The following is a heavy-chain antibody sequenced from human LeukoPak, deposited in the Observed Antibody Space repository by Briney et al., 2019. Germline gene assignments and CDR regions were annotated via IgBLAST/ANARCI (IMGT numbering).Heavy chain of an antibody. J-gene: IGHJ3*02. CDR3: ASVAAPYAFDI. CDR2: IIPIFGTA. V-gene: IGHV1-69*05. Sequence: GASVKVSCKASGGTFSSYAISWVRQAPGQGLEWMGGIIPIFGTANYAQKFQGRVTITTDESTSTAYMELSSLRSEDTAVYYCASVAAPYAFDIWGQGTMVTVSS. CDR1: GGTFSSYA. D-gene: IGHD6-13*01.